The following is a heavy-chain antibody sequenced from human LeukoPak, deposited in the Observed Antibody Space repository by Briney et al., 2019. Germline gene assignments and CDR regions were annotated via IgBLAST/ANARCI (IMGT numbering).Heavy chain of an antibody. CDR1: GFTFISYW. CDR2: IKVDGSEI. J-gene: IGHJ5*01. Sequence: PGGSLRLSCAASGFTFISYWMGWLRQAPGKGLEWVANIKVDGSEIYYVDSVKGRFTISRDNAKNSLYLQVSSLRAEDTAVHYCAKVDDYGWFDSWGQGTLVTASS. D-gene: IGHD4-17*01. V-gene: IGHV3-7*01. CDR3: AKVDDYGWFDS.